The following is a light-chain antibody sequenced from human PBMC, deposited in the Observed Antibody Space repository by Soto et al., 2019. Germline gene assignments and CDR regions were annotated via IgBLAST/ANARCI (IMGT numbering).Light chain of an antibody. CDR1: QNISRS. Sequence: EIVMLKSSITLSVSPGERSTLSCMTSQNISRSLAWYQQKPGQGPSLLIYGTSTRAGGVPARFSGGGSGTEFTLTITSRQSEDFAVYYCQQRSNGPPIDFGQGTRL. CDR3: QQRSNGPPID. CDR2: GTS. V-gene: IGKV3-15*01. J-gene: IGKJ5*01.